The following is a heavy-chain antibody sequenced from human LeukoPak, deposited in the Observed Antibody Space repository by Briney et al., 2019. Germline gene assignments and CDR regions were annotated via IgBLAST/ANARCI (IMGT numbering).Heavy chain of an antibody. V-gene: IGHV3-23*01. D-gene: IGHD6-19*01. CDR1: GFTFSTYA. J-gene: IGHJ4*02. CDR3: AKRGSGITVAADY. Sequence: GGSLRLSCAASGFTFSTYAMSWVRQAPGKGLEWVSGISGSGGSTYYADSVKGRFTISRDNSKNTLYLQMHSLRAEDTAVYYCAKRGSGITVAADYWGQGTLVTVSS. CDR2: ISGSGGST.